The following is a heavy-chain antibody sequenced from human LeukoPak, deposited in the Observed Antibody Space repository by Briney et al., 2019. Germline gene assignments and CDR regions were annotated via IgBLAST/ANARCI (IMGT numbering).Heavy chain of an antibody. V-gene: IGHV3-23*01. D-gene: IGHD2-21*02. J-gene: IGHJ3*02. CDR2: IGGSSGTT. CDR1: GFTFSSYA. Sequence: GGSLRLSCAASGFTFSSYAMSWVRQAPGKGLEWVSVIGGSSGTTYYADSVKGRFTISRDNSKNTLCLQMNSLRAEDTAVYYYAREPYCGGDCYSGSDAFDIWGQGTMVTVSS. CDR3: AREPYCGGDCYSGSDAFDI.